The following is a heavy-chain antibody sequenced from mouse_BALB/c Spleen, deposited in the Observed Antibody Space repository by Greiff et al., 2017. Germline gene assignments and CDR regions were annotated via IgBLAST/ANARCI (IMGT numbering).Heavy chain of an antibody. Sequence: VQLQQSGAELVKPGASVKLSCTASGFNIKDTYMPWVKQRPEQGLEWIGRIDPANGNTKYDPKFQGKATITADTSSNTAYLQLSSLTSEDTAVCYCAREAYWGQGTLVTVSA. CDR1: GFNIKDTY. CDR2: IDPANGNT. J-gene: IGHJ3*01. V-gene: IGHV14-3*02. CDR3: AREAY.